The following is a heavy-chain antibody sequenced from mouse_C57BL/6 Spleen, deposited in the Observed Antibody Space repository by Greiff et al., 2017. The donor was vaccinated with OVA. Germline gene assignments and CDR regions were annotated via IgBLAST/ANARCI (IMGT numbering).Heavy chain of an antibody. D-gene: IGHD4-1*01. J-gene: IGHJ3*01. CDR3: ARRLGRRGGFAY. CDR2: IYWDDDK. V-gene: IGHV8-12*01. CDR1: GFSLSTSGMG. Sequence: QVTLKECGPGILQSSQTLSLTCSFSGFSLSTSGMGVSWIRQPSGKGLEWLAHIYWDDDKRYNPSLKSRLTISKDTSRNQVFLKITSVDTADTATYYCARRLGRRGGFAYWGQGTLVTVSA.